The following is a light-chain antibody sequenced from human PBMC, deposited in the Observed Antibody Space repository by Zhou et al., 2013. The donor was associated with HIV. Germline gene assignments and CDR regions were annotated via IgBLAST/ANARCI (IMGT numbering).Light chain of an antibody. CDR1: SSNIGAGYD. Sequence: QSVLTQPPSVSGAPGQRVTISCTGSSSNIGAGYDVHWYQHLPGTAPKLLIYGDSNRPSGVPDRFSGSKSGTSASLAITGLQAEDEADYYCSSYSSSSTLYVFGTGTKVTVL. CDR3: SSYSSSSTLYV. V-gene: IGLV1-40*01. CDR2: GDS. J-gene: IGLJ1*01.